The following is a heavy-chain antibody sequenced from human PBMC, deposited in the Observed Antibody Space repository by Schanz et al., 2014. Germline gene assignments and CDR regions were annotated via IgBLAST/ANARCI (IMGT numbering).Heavy chain of an antibody. CDR3: ARDGEAAAGCDL. J-gene: IGHJ5*02. D-gene: IGHD6-13*01. V-gene: IGHV1-46*03. CDR2: INTSDSST. Sequence: QGQLVQSGAEVKKPGASVKVSCKASGYTFTSYYMHWVRQAPGQGLEWMGIINTSDSSTSYAQKFLSRATMANKASTSTVCKVLGILRSEDAAEYYGARDGEAAAGCDLWGQGTLVTVSS. CDR1: GYTFTSYY.